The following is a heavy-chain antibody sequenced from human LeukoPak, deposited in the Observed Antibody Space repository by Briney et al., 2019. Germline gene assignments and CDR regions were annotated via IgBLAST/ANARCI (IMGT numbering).Heavy chain of an antibody. CDR2: IYSGGST. Sequence: SGGSLRLSCAASGFTVSSNYMSWVRQAPGKGLEWVSVIYSGGSTYYADSVKGRFTISRDNSKNTLYLQMNSLRAEDTAVFYCATTSMGANSWTKLYYFHYWGQGTLVTVSS. CDR1: GFTVSSNY. CDR3: ATTSMGANSWTKLYYFHY. V-gene: IGHV3-66*01. D-gene: IGHD6-13*01. J-gene: IGHJ4*02.